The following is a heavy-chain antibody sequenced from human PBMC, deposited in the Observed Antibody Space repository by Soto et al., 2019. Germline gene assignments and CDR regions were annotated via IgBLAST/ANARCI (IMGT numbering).Heavy chain of an antibody. CDR3: SRDHSSIWRVDY. V-gene: IGHV1-8*02. CDR2: MNPNSGNT. J-gene: IGHJ4*02. D-gene: IGHD6-13*01. Sequence: QVQLVQSGAEVKKPGASVKVSCKASGYTFTSYDINWMRQAPGQGLEWMGWMNPNSGNTGYAQKLQGRVTMTQNTSIRTADMELSTLRSEDTAVYYCSRDHSSIWRVDYWGPGTLVTIAS. CDR1: GYTFTSYD.